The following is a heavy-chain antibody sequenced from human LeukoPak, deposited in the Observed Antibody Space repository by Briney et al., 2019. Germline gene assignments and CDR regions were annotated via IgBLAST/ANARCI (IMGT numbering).Heavy chain of an antibody. V-gene: IGHV3-7*01. CDR1: GFTFSSYW. D-gene: IGHD4-17*01. J-gene: IGHJ4*02. CDR3: ARDYYDYGDYGDY. CDR2: IKQDGSEK. Sequence: PGGSLRLSCAASGFTFSSYWMSWVRQAPGKGLEWVASIKQDGSEKYYVDSVKGRFTISRDNAKNSLYLQMNSLRAEDTAVYYCARDYYDYGDYGDYWGQGTLVTVSS.